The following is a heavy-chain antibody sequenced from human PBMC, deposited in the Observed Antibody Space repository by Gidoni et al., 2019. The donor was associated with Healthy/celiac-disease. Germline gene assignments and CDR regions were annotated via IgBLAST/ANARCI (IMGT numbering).Heavy chain of an antibody. Sequence: EVQLVESGGGLVQPGGSLRLSCAPSGFIFSSYSMNWVRQAPGKGLEWVSYISSGSSNMYYADSVKGRFTISRDNAKNSLYLQENSLRAEDTAIYYCARDGVVAVDYWGQGTLVTVSS. CDR1: GFIFSSYS. CDR2: ISSGSSNM. V-gene: IGHV3-48*04. CDR3: ARDGVVAVDY. D-gene: IGHD3-16*01. J-gene: IGHJ4*02.